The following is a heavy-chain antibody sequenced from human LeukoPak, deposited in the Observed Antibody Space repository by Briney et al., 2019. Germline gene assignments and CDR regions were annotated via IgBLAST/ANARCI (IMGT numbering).Heavy chain of an antibody. CDR3: ARNDYGGNNGGSYRPRGQDY. CDR2: IYSGGST. CDR1: GFTVSSNY. J-gene: IGHJ4*02. D-gene: IGHD4-23*01. V-gene: IGHV3-66*02. Sequence: GGSLRLSCAASGFTVSSNYMSWVREAPGKRLECVSVIYSGGSTYYAGPVKGRFTISRDNSKNTLYLQMNSLRAEDTAVYYCARNDYGGNNGGSYRPRGQDYWGQGTLVTVSS.